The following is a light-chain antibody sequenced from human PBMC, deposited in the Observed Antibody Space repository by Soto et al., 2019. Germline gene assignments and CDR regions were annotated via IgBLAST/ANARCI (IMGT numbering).Light chain of an antibody. CDR3: QQYNNWPL. Sequence: EIVMTQSRTTLYVSPWERSTLSGRASQSLSSNLAWYQQKPGQAPRLLIYGASTRATGIPARFSGSGSGTEFTLTISSLQSEDFAVYYRQQYNNWPLFGPGTKVDIK. CDR1: QSLSSN. V-gene: IGKV3-15*01. J-gene: IGKJ3*01. CDR2: GAS.